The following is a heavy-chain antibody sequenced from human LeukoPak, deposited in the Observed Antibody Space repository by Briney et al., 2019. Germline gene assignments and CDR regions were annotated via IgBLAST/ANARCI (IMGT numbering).Heavy chain of an antibody. CDR2: INHSGSI. CDR3: ARAGYSSDDY. V-gene: IGHV4-34*01. J-gene: IGHJ4*02. D-gene: IGHD6-19*01. Sequence: SETLSLTCAVYGGSFSGYYWSWIRQPPGKGLEWIGEINHSGSINYNPSLKSRVTISVDTSKNQFSLKLSSVTAADTAVYYCARAGYSSDDYWGQGTLVTVSS. CDR1: GGSFSGYY.